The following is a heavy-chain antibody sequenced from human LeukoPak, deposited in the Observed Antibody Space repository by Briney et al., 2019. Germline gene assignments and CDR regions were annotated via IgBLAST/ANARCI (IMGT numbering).Heavy chain of an antibody. D-gene: IGHD6-19*01. CDR3: ARARGGAVAGSLD. J-gene: IGHJ4*02. CDR2: IYYSGST. Sequence: SETLSLTCTVSGGSISSYYWSWIRQPPGKGLEWIGYIYYSGSTNYNPSLKSRVTISVDTSKNQFSLKLSSATAADTAVYYCARARGGAVAGSLDWGQGTLVTVSS. CDR1: GGSISSYY. V-gene: IGHV4-59*01.